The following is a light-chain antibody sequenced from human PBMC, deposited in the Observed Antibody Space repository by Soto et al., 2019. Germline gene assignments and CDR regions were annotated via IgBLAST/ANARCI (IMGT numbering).Light chain of an antibody. Sequence: DIQMTQSPSTLSASVGDRVTITCRASQSISSWLAWYQQKPGKAPKLLIYDASSLESGVPSRFSGSGSGTEFTLTISSLQPDDFETYYCQQYNSYPYTFGQGPKLEIK. CDR3: QQYNSYPYT. V-gene: IGKV1-5*01. CDR2: DAS. J-gene: IGKJ2*01. CDR1: QSISSW.